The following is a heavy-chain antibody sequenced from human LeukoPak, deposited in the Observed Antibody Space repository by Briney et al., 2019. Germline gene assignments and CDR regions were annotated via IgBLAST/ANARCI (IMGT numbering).Heavy chain of an antibody. Sequence: SVTVSCKASGGTFRAYAITWLRQAPGQGLEWIGGVIPFFGSPNYAQKFQGRVTITTDESTSTAYMELSSLRSDDTAVYYCARSTTLVATGDYWGQGTLVSISS. CDR2: VIPFFGSP. CDR1: GGTFRAYA. D-gene: IGHD2-8*02. V-gene: IGHV1-69*05. CDR3: ARSTTLVATGDY. J-gene: IGHJ4*02.